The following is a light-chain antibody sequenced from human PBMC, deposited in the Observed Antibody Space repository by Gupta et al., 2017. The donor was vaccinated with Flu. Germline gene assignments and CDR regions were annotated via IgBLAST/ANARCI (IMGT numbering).Light chain of an antibody. CDR3: QQYDNIQLT. CDR2: DAS. V-gene: IGKV1-33*01. CDR1: QDISNS. Sequence: DIQMTQSPSSLSASVGDRVTITCQASQDISNSLYWYQQKPGKAPKVLIYDASSLQTGVPSRFSGSGSGTYFTFSISSLQPEDIATYYCQQYDNIQLTFGPGTTVEIK. J-gene: IGKJ3*01.